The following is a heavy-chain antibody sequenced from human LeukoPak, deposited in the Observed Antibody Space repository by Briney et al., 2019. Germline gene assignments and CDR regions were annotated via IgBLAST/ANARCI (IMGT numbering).Heavy chain of an antibody. J-gene: IGHJ4*02. D-gene: IGHD5-12*01. CDR1: GFTFSNAW. V-gene: IGHV3-15*01. Sequence: GGSLRLSCAASGFTFSNAWMSWVRQAPGKGLEWVGRIKSKTDGGTTDYAAPVKGRFTISRDDSKNTLYLQMNSLKTEDTAEYYCTTASSGYMSNYWGQGTLVTVSS. CDR3: TTASSGYMSNY. CDR2: IKSKTDGGTT.